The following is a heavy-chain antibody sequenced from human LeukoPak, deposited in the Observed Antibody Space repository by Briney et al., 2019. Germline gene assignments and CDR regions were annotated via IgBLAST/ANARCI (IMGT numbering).Heavy chain of an antibody. CDR1: GYTFTGYY. Sequence: ASVKVSCKASGYTFTGYYMHWVRQAPGQGLEWMGWINPNSGGTNYAQKFQGRVTMTRDTSISTAYMDLSRLRSDDTAVYYCARGMGVLVPAATWFAPWGQGTLVTVSS. CDR2: INPNSGGT. V-gene: IGHV1-2*02. D-gene: IGHD2-2*01. J-gene: IGHJ5*02. CDR3: ARGMGVLVPAATWFAP.